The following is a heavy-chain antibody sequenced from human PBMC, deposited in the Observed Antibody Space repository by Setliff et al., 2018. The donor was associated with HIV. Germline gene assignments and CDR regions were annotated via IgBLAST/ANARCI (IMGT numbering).Heavy chain of an antibody. D-gene: IGHD3-16*02. CDR1: GGSISSYY. CDR3: ARASRKLTDYDYVWGSYRGPAEYFQH. Sequence: PSETLSLTCTVSGGSISSYYWSWIRQPPGKGLEWIGHIYYSGSTNYNPSLKSRVTISVDTSKNQFSLKLSSVTAADTAVYYCARASRKLTDYDYVWGSYRGPAEYFQHWGQGTLVTVSS. CDR2: IYYSGST. J-gene: IGHJ1*01. V-gene: IGHV4-59*01.